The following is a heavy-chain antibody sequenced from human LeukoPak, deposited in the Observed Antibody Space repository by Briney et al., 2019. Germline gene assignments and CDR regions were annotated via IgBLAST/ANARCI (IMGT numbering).Heavy chain of an antibody. CDR1: GFTFSSYG. Sequence: GGTLRLSCAASGFTFSSYGMHWVRQAPGKGLEWVAFIRYDGSNKYYADSVKGRFTISRDNSKNTLYLQMNSLRAEDTAVYYCAKGHYGDYALDYWGQGTLVTVSS. CDR3: AKGHYGDYALDY. V-gene: IGHV3-30*02. D-gene: IGHD4-17*01. CDR2: IRYDGSNK. J-gene: IGHJ4*02.